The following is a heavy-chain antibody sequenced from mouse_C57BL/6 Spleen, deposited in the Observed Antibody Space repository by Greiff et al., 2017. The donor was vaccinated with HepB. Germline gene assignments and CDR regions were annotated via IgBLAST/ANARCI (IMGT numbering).Heavy chain of an antibody. D-gene: IGHD1-1*01. CDR1: GYTFTSYW. CDR3: TSEYYGSSSYWYLDV. V-gene: IGHV1-5*01. CDR2: IYPGNSDT. J-gene: IGHJ1*03. Sequence: EVQLQQSGTVLARPGASVKMSCKTSGYTFTSYWMHWVKQRPGQGLEWIGAIYPGNSDTSYNQKFKGKAKLTAVTSASTAYMELISLTNEDSAVFDCTSEYYGSSSYWYLDVWGTGTTVTVSS.